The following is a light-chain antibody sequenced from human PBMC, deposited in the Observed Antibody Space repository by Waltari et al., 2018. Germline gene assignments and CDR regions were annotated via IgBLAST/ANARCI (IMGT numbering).Light chain of an antibody. V-gene: IGKV3-11*01. CDR3: QQRTIWSGT. Sequence: VVVTQSPATLSLSPGDRATLSCRASQSISTYLAWYQQKPGQAPRPLIYDASNRATGIPARFSGSGSGTDFTLTISSLEPEDFAVYYCQQRTIWSGTFGQGTKVEIK. CDR2: DAS. CDR1: QSISTY. J-gene: IGKJ1*01.